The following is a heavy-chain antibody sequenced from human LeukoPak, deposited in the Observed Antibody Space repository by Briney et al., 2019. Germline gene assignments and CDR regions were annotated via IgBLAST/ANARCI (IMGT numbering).Heavy chain of an antibody. Sequence: GRSLRPSCAASGFTFSSYGMHWVRQAPGKGLVWVAVISYDGSNKYYADSVKGRFTISRDNSKNTLYLQMNSLRAEDTAVYYCAKDMRWPRLDYWGQGTLVTVSS. CDR3: AKDMRWPRLDY. D-gene: IGHD4-23*01. CDR2: ISYDGSNK. V-gene: IGHV3-30*18. J-gene: IGHJ4*02. CDR1: GFTFSSYG.